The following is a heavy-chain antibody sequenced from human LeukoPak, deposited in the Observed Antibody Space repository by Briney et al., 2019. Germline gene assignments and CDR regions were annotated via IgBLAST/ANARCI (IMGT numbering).Heavy chain of an antibody. D-gene: IGHD6-19*01. CDR1: GGTFSSYL. J-gene: IGHJ4*02. Sequence: ASVKVSCKASGGTFSSYLISWVRQAPGQGLEWMGWINPNSGGTNYAQKFQGRVTMTRDMSTSTVYMELSSLRSEDTAVYYCARDRDSSGWDNFDYWGQGTLVTVSS. CDR2: INPNSGGT. CDR3: ARDRDSSGWDNFDY. V-gene: IGHV1-2*02.